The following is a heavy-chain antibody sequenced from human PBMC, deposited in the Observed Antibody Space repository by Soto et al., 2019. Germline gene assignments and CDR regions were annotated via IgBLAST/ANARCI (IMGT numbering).Heavy chain of an antibody. Sequence: QVQLLQSWTEVKKPGSSVKVSCKASGGTLSSYSISWVRQAHGQWLEWMGRIRPTLAKATYARKFQGRVTINADKSTSIAYKELSSLRSEDTAVDYSSRDDEYQQQYGYFYGMDVWGQGRTGTVT. D-gene: IGHD2-2*01. CDR3: SRDDEYQQQYGYFYGMDV. CDR2: IRPTLAKA. V-gene: IGHV1-69*08. J-gene: IGHJ6*02. CDR1: GGTLSSYS.